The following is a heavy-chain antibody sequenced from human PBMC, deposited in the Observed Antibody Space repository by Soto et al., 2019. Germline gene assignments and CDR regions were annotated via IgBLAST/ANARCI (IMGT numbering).Heavy chain of an antibody. J-gene: IGHJ6*02. CDR3: ARERGIGCSEGRCYYYAMGV. CDR1: GDSVSSGNSY. CDR2: IFTSGTT. Sequence: PSETLSLTCTVSGDSVSSGNSYWSWIRQPPGKRPEWIGYIFTSGTTNYNLSLKSRLTISLDTSKSQFSLKLSSMTAADTAVYYCARERGIGCSEGRCYYYAMGVWGQGTTVTV. D-gene: IGHD3-10*01. V-gene: IGHV4-61*01.